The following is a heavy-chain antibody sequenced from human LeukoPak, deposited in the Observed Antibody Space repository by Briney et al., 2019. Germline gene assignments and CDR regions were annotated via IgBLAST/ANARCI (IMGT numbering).Heavy chain of an antibody. Sequence: PGGSLRLSCAASGFTFSSYSMNWVRQAPGKGLEWVSSISSSSSYIYYADSVKGRFTISRDNAKNSLYLQMNSLRAEDTAVYYCASVEMVSFNYWGQGTLVTVSS. CDR2: ISSSSSYI. CDR3: ASVEMVSFNY. D-gene: IGHD5-24*01. J-gene: IGHJ4*02. V-gene: IGHV3-21*01. CDR1: GFTFSSYS.